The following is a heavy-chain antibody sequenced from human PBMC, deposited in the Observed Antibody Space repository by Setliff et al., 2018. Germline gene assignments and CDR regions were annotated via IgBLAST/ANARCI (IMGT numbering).Heavy chain of an antibody. J-gene: IGHJ3*02. CDR2: IYHSGSA. CDR1: GYSISSDHY. CDR3: ARDGGNGYGADAYAGGGFDI. Sequence: SETLSLTCAVSGYSISSDHYWGWIRQPPGKGLEWIGSIYHSGSAYYNPSLKSRVTISVDTSKNQFSLKLSSVTAADRAVYYCARDGGNGYGADAYAGGGFDIWGQGTMVTVSS. D-gene: IGHD5-18*01. V-gene: IGHV4-38-2*02.